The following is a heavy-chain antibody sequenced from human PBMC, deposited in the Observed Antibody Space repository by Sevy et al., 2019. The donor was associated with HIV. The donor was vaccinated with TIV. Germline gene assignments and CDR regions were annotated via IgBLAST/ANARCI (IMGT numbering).Heavy chain of an antibody. D-gene: IGHD2-15*01. J-gene: IGHJ6*02. CDR3: AKGAVDCSDGTCYSAYYYSVMDV. CDR1: GFTFSNYG. V-gene: IGHV3-30*18. CDR2: ISYDGSNQ. Sequence: GGSLRLSCAASGFTFSNYGMHWVRQAPGKGLEWVAVISYDGSNQYYADSVQGRFTFSRDNSKNTLYLQMNSLRTEETAGYYCAKGAVDCSDGTCYSAYYYSVMDVWGQGTTVTVSS.